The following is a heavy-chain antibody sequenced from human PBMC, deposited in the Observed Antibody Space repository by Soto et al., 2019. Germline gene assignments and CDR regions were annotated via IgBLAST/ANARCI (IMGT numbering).Heavy chain of an antibody. CDR2: INAGNGNT. D-gene: IGHD1-26*01. CDR3: ERDRYETGGSYSTDAFDI. Sequence: QVQLVQSGAEVKKPGASVKVSCKASGYTFTSYAMHWVRQAPGQRLEWMGWINAGNGNTKYSQKFQGRVTITRDTSASTAYMELSSLRSEDTAVYYCERDRYETGGSYSTDAFDIWGQGTMVTVSS. J-gene: IGHJ3*02. CDR1: GYTFTSYA. V-gene: IGHV1-3*01.